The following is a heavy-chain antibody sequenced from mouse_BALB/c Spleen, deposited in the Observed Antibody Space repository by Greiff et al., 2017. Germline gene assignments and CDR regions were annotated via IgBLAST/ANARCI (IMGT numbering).Heavy chain of an antibody. D-gene: IGHD2-14*01. Sequence: QVQLQQSGPELVKPGASVKISCKASGYAFSSSWMNWVKQRPGQGLEWIGRIYPGDGDTNYNGKFKGKATLTADKSSSTAYMQLSSLTSVDSAVYFCARAGEVRRLYFDYGGQGTTLTVSS. V-gene: IGHV1-82*01. J-gene: IGHJ2*01. CDR2: IYPGDGDT. CDR3: ARAGEVRRLYFDY. CDR1: GYAFSSSW.